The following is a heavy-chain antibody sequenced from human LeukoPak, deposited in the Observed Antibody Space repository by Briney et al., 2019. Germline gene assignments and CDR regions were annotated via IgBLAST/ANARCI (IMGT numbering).Heavy chain of an antibody. J-gene: IGHJ4*02. CDR3: ARAGESSGWYYSYFDY. CDR1: GGTFSSYA. V-gene: IGHV1-69*13. Sequence: ASVKVSCKASGGTFSSYAISWVRQAPGQGLEWMGGIIPIFGTANYAQKFQGRVTITADESTSTAYMELSSLRSEDTAVYYCARAGESSGWYYSYFDYWGQGTLVTVSS. CDR2: IIPIFGTA. D-gene: IGHD6-19*01.